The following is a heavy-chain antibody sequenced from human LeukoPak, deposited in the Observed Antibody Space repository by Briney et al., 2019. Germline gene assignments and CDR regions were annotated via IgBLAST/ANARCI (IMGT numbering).Heavy chain of an antibody. Sequence: GGSLRLSCAASGFTFDDYAMHWVRQGPGKGLEWVSLISWDGGSTYYADSVKGRFTISRDNSKNSLYLQMNSLRAEDTALYYCAKGYSRSWEGAFDIWGQGTMVTVSS. CDR3: AKGYSRSWEGAFDI. V-gene: IGHV3-43D*03. D-gene: IGHD6-13*01. CDR2: ISWDGGST. J-gene: IGHJ3*02. CDR1: GFTFDDYA.